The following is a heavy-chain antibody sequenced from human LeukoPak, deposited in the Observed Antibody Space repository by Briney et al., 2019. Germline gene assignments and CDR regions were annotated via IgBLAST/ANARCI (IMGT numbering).Heavy chain of an antibody. CDR2: IFHSGST. J-gene: IGHJ4*02. Sequence: SETLSLTCAVYGGSFSGYYWSWIRQPPGKGLEWIGYIFHSGSTYYNPSLKSRVTMSVDRSKNQFSLELSSVTAADTAVYFCVRNQAVAGIRYYFDYWGQGTLVTVSS. D-gene: IGHD6-19*01. CDR1: GGSFSGYY. V-gene: IGHV4-34*12. CDR3: VRNQAVAGIRYYFDY.